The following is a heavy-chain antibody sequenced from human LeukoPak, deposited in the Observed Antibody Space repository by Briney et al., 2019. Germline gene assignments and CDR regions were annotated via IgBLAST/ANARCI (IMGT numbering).Heavy chain of an antibody. Sequence: AGSLTLSCAASGFTFSSDWRHWVRQPPGKGLVWVSRINSDGSRTNYADSVKGRFTISRDNGKKTLYLQMNSLRAEDTAVYYCAREGRSNYALFTRYYYYGLDVWGQGTTVTVSS. CDR1: GFTFSSDW. J-gene: IGHJ6*02. CDR3: AREGRSNYALFTRYYYYGLDV. D-gene: IGHD4-11*01. V-gene: IGHV3-74*01. CDR2: INSDGSRT.